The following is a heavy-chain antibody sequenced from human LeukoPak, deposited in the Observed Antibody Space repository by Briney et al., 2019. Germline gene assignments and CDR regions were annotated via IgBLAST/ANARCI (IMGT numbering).Heavy chain of an antibody. Sequence: SGPTLVKPTQTLTLTCTFSGFSLSMNGVGVGWIRQPPGKALEWLALIYWNEEKRYISSLKSRLTITKDTSKKQVVLTMTNMSPVDTATYYCVHSGPNGKLDVYHIWGQGTMVTVSS. V-gene: IGHV2-5*01. D-gene: IGHD4/OR15-4a*01. CDR3: VHSGPNGKLDVYHI. CDR1: GFSLSMNGVG. J-gene: IGHJ3*02. CDR2: IYWNEEK.